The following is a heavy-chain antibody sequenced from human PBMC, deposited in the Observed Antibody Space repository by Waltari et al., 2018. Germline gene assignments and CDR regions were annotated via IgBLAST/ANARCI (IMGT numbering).Heavy chain of an antibody. CDR3: AKAFRGYSGSYFDI. CDR2: VSGSGATT. V-gene: IGHV3-23*01. CDR1: GFSFAGFG. Sequence: EVQLLESGGGLVQPGGSLRLSCAASGFSFAGFGMHWVRQAPGKGLEWVSGVSGSGATTYYADSVRGRFTVSRDNNRNTMYLQMNSLRAEDTAVYYCAKAFRGYSGSYFDIWGRGTLVAVST. D-gene: IGHD5-12*01. J-gene: IGHJ4*02.